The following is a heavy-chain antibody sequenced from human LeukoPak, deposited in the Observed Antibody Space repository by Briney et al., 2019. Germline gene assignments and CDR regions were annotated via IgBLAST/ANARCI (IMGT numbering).Heavy chain of an antibody. V-gene: IGHV4-59*12. J-gene: IGHJ6*03. D-gene: IGHD3-22*01. CDR3: ARVGGYYDSSGYYYYYYYYMDV. CDR1: GGSISSYY. Sequence: SETLSLTCTVSGGSISSYYWSWIRQPPGKGLEWIGYIYYSGSTNYNPSLKSRVTISVDTSKNQFSLKLSSVTAADTAVYYCARVGGYYDSSGYYYYYYYYMDVWGKGTTVTVSS. CDR2: IYYSGST.